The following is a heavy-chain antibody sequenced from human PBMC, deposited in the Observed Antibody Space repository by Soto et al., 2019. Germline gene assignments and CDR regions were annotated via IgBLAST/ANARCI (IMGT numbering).Heavy chain of an antibody. V-gene: IGHV2-5*02. CDR2: IYWDDDK. CDR3: AHRPGTHKGEDY. J-gene: IGHJ4*02. D-gene: IGHD3-16*01. CDR1: GFSLSTSGVG. Sequence: QITLKESGPTLVKPTQTLTLTCTFSGFSLSTSGVGVGWIRQPPGKALEWLALIYWDDDKRYSPSLKSRLTITKDTSKHQVVLNMTNMEPVDTATYYCAHRPGTHKGEDYWGQGTLVTVSS.